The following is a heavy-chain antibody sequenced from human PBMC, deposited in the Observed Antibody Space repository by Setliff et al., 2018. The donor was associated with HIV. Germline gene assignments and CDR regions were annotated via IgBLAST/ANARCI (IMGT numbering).Heavy chain of an antibody. CDR1: AFTFSTFA. CDR2: ISNDGSDQ. J-gene: IGHJ3*02. Sequence: GSLRLSCEVSAFTFSTFAMHWVRQAPGKGPEWVGVISNDGSDQRYAESVKGRFTISRDNSKSMLYLQMNSLRDGDTAVYYCAKDRLEWLAPDGFDIWGLGTMVT. CDR3: AKDRLEWLAPDGFDI. V-gene: IGHV3-30*07. D-gene: IGHD3-3*01.